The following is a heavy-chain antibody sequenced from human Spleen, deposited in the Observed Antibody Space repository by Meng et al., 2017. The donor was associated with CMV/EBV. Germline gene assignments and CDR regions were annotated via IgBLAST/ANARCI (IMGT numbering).Heavy chain of an antibody. CDR2: INPSGGST. D-gene: IGHD2-8*01. CDR1: GYTFTSYY. J-gene: IGHJ6*02. V-gene: IGHV1-46*01. CDR3: ARGGELMVYAIRLGEMDV. Sequence: SVKVSCKASGYTFTSYYMHWVRQAPGQGLEWMGIINPSGGSTSYAQKFQGRVTMTRDTSTSTVYMELSSLRSEDTAVYYRARGGELMVYAIRLGEMDVWGQGTTVTVSS.